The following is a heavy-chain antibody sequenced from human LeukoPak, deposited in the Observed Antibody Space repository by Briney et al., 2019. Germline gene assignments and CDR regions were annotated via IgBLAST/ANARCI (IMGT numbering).Heavy chain of an antibody. CDR2: ISYDGSNK. D-gene: IGHD3-22*01. CDR1: GFTFSSYG. Sequence: PGGSLRLSCAASGFTFSSYGMHWVRQAPGKGLEWVAVISYDGSNKYYADSVKGRFTISRDNSKNTLYLQMNSLRAEDTAVYYCAKDRMEVRGGSSGYYSSGSFDYWGQGTLVTVSS. CDR3: AKDRMEVRGGSSGYYSSGSFDY. V-gene: IGHV3-30*18. J-gene: IGHJ4*02.